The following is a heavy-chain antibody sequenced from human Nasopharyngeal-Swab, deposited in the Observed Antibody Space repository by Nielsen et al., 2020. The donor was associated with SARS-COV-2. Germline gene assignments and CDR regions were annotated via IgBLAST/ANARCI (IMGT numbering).Heavy chain of an antibody. D-gene: IGHD2-21*02. Sequence: AVKVSCKASGGTFSSYAISWVGQAPGQGLEWMGGIIPIFGTANYAQKFQGRVTITADESTSTAYMELSSLRSEDTAVYYCARVRDCGGDCYYRYYFDYWGQGTLVTVSS. V-gene: IGHV1-69*13. CDR1: GGTFSSYA. CDR2: IIPIFGTA. CDR3: ARVRDCGGDCYYRYYFDY. J-gene: IGHJ4*02.